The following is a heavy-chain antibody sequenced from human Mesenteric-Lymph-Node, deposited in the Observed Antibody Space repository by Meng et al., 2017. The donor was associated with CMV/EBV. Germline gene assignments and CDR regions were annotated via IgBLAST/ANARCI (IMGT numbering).Heavy chain of an antibody. CDR3: ARGHSSRWYD. CDR1: GYAFSNFD. J-gene: IGHJ4*02. CDR2: MNPNSGYT. V-gene: IGHV1-8*01. D-gene: IGHD6-13*01. Sequence: VSCKPSGYAFSNFDITWVRQATGQGLEWMGWMNPNSGYTGYAQRFQGRVTMARDTSISTAYMELSSLTSEDTAVYYCARGHSSRWYDWGQGTLVTVSS.